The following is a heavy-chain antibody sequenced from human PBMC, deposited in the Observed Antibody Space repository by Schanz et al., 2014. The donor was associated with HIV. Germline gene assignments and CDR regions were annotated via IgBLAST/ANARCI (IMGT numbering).Heavy chain of an antibody. D-gene: IGHD4-17*01. V-gene: IGHV4-34*01. CDR1: GGSFSGYY. Sequence: QVQLQQWGAGLLKPSETLSLKCAVYGGSFSGYYWTWIRQSPGKGLEWIGEINHSESTNYNPSLKRRVPLSVDTSKNQFSLKLSSVTAADTAVYYCGRVSGYYGMDVWGRGTLVSVSS. CDR2: INHSEST. J-gene: IGHJ2*01. CDR3: GRVSGYYGMDV.